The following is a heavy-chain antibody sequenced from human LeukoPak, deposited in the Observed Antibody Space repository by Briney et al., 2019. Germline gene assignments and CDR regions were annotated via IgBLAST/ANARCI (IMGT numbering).Heavy chain of an antibody. CDR2: INPNSGGT. CDR3: ARLWIQLWTRGDAFDI. CDR1: GYTFTGYY. V-gene: IGHV1-2*02. Sequence: ASVKVSCKASGYTFTGYYMHWVRQAPGQGLEWMGWINPNSGGTNYAQKFQGRVTMTRDTSISTAYMELSRLRSDDTAVYYCARLWIQLWTRGDAFDIWGQGTMVTVSS. D-gene: IGHD5-18*01. J-gene: IGHJ3*02.